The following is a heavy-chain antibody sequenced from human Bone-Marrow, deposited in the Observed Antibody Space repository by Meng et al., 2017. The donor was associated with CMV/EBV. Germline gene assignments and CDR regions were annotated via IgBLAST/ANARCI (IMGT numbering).Heavy chain of an antibody. D-gene: IGHD1-26*01. J-gene: IGHJ4*02. V-gene: IGHV5-51*01. CDR2: IYPGDSDT. Sequence: GGSLRLSCKGSGYSFTSYWIGWVRQMPGKGLEWMGIIYPGDSDTRYSPSFQGQVTISADKSISTAYLQWSSLKASDIAMYYCARPRGVGATVFDYWGQGTLVTVSS. CDR1: GYSFTSYW. CDR3: ARPRGVGATVFDY.